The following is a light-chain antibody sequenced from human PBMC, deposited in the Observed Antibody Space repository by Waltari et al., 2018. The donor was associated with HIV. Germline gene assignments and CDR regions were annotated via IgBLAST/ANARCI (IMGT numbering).Light chain of an antibody. CDR3: CSYAGSSTFL. J-gene: IGLJ1*01. V-gene: IGLV2-11*01. CDR1: SSDVGGYNY. Sequence: QSALTQPRSVSGSPGQSVTISCTRTSSDVGGYNYVSWYQQHPGKAPKLMIYDLSKRPSGVPDRFSGSKSGNTASLTISGLQAEDEADYYCCSYAGSSTFLFGTGTKVTVL. CDR2: DLS.